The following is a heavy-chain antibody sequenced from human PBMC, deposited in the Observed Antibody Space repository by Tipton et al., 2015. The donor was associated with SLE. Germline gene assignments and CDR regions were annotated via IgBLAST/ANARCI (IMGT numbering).Heavy chain of an antibody. V-gene: IGHV4-34*01. CDR3: ARGGEYGSSWHPRNYYYMDV. CDR2: TNHSGST. CDR1: GGSFSGYY. Sequence: LRLSCAVYGGSFSGYYWTWSRQPPGKGLEWIGETNHSGSTNYNPSLKSRVTISVDTSKNQFSLKLTSVTAADTAIYYCARGGEYGSSWHPRNYYYMDVWGKGTTVTVSS. J-gene: IGHJ6*03. D-gene: IGHD6-13*01.